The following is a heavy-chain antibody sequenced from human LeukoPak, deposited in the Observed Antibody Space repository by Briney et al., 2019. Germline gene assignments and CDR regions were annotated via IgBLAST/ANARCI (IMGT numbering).Heavy chain of an antibody. D-gene: IGHD6-13*01. V-gene: IGHV4-59*01. CDR3: ATASLSSSWYEFDY. CDR2: IYYSGST. J-gene: IGHJ4*02. Sequence: PSETLSLTCTVSGGSISSYYWSCIRQPPGKGLEWIGYIYYSGSTNYNPSLKSRVTISVDTSKNQFSLKLSSVIAADTAVYYCATASLSSSWYEFDYWGQGTLVTVSS. CDR1: GGSISSYY.